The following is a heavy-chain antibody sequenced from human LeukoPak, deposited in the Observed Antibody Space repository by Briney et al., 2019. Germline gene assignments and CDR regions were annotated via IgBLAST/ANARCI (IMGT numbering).Heavy chain of an antibody. J-gene: IGHJ4*02. V-gene: IGHV3-15*01. CDR3: TTQGPYDILTGFGYYFDY. CDR1: GVTFSNAW. CDR2: IKSKTDGGTT. D-gene: IGHD3-9*01. Sequence: GGSLRLSCAASGVTFSNAWMSWVRQAPGKGLEWVGRIKSKTDGGTTDYAAPVKGRFTISRDDSKNTLYLQMNSLKTEDTAVYYCTTQGPYDILTGFGYYFDYWGQGTLVTVSS.